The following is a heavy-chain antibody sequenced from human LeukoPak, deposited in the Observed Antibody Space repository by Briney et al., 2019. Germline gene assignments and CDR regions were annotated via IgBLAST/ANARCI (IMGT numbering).Heavy chain of an antibody. CDR1: GYTFTGYY. D-gene: IGHD3-9*01. CDR3: ARLGNYDILTGFSDY. J-gene: IGHJ4*02. V-gene: IGHV1-2*02. Sequence: GASVKVSCKASGYTFTGYYMHCVRQAPGQGLEWMGWINPNSGGTNYAQKFQGRVTMTRDTSISTAYMELSRLRSDDTAVYYCARLGNYDILTGFSDYWGQGTLVTVSS. CDR2: INPNSGGT.